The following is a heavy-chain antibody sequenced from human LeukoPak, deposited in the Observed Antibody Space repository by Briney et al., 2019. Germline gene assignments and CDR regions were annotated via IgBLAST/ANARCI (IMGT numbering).Heavy chain of an antibody. CDR2: INPNSGGT. CDR1: GYTFTGYY. J-gene: IGHJ4*02. D-gene: IGHD1-1*01. CDR3: ARDFRPLYNWNPGFDY. V-gene: IGHV1-2*02. Sequence: ASVKVSCKASGYTFTGYYMHWVRQAPGQGLEWMGWINPNSGGTNYAQKFQGRVTMTRDTSISTAYMELSRLRSDDTAVYYCARDFRPLYNWNPGFDYWGQGTLVTVSS.